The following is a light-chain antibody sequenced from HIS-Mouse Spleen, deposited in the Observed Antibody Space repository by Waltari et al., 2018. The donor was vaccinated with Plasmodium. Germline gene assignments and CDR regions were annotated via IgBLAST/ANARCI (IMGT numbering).Light chain of an antibody. J-gene: IGLJ3*02. CDR3: MIWHSSAWV. CDR1: SGIHVGTYW. CDR2: YKSDSDK. V-gene: IGLV5-45*03. Sequence: QAVLTQTSSLSASPGASASLTCTLRSGIHVGTYWISWYQQKPGSPPQYLLRYKSDSDKQQGSGVPSRFSGSKDASANAGILLISGLQSEDEADYYCMIWHSSAWVFGGGTKLTVL.